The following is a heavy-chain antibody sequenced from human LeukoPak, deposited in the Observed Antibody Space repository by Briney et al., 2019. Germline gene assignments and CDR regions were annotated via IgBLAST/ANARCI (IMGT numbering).Heavy chain of an antibody. Sequence: GGSLRLSRAASGFTFSSYSMNWVRQAPGKGLEWVSSISSSSSYIYYADSVKGRFTISRDNAKNSLYLQMNSLRAEDTAVYYCARSGGSGSNPTNWFDPWGQGTLVTVSS. V-gene: IGHV3-21*01. CDR3: ARSGGSGSNPTNWFDP. CDR2: ISSSSSYI. D-gene: IGHD3-10*01. CDR1: GFTFSSYS. J-gene: IGHJ5*02.